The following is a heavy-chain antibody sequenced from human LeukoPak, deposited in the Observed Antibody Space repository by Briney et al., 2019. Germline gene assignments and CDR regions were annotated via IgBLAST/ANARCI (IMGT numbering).Heavy chain of an antibody. CDR1: GGSISTYY. V-gene: IGHV4-59*01. CDR2: ISNGNT. D-gene: IGHD5-18*01. Sequence: SETLSLTCSVAGGSISTYYWNWIRQTPGKGLEWIGHISNGNTDYNPSLKSRVTISVDTSKNQFSLRLTSVTAADTAVYYCARDKAHSYGRYFDPWGQGALVILSS. CDR3: ARDKAHSYGRYFDP. J-gene: IGHJ5*02.